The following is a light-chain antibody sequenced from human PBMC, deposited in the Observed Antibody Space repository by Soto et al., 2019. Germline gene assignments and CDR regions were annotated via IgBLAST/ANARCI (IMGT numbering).Light chain of an antibody. Sequence: AIQLTQSPSSLSASVGDRVIITCRASQGISSALAWYQQKPGKAPKLLIYDASSLESGVPSRFSGSGSGTDFILTISSLQPEDFATYYCQQFNSYPRTFGEGTKVEIK. CDR3: QQFNSYPRT. V-gene: IGKV1-13*02. CDR2: DAS. CDR1: QGISSA. J-gene: IGKJ1*01.